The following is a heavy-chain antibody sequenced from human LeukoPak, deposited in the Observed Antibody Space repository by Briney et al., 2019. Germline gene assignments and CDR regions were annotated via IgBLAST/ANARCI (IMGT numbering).Heavy chain of an antibody. D-gene: IGHD6-13*01. CDR1: GYSFTSYW. J-gene: IGHJ4*02. CDR2: IYPGDSDT. Sequence: GESLKISCKGSGYSFTSYWIGWVRQMPGKGLEWMGIIYPGDSDTRYSPSFQGQVTISADKSISTAYLQWSSLKASDTAMYYCARHPYSSSWYPYFDYWGQGTLVTVSS. CDR3: ARHPYSSSWYPYFDY. V-gene: IGHV5-51*01.